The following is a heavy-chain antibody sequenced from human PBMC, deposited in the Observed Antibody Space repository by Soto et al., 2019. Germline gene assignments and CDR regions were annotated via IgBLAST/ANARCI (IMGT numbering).Heavy chain of an antibody. CDR1: GGSFSNYI. Sequence: QVNLVQSGAEVKKPGSSVKVSCKASGGSFSNYIFAWVRQAPGQGLEWMGGTIPMFATAQYAQKLQGRVTITADESTSTVYMDLTSLTSDDTAVYYCARGLFGQQWLVGFDTWGQGTLGTVSS. V-gene: IGHV1-69*01. J-gene: IGHJ4*02. CDR3: ARGLFGQQWLVGFDT. D-gene: IGHD6-19*01. CDR2: TIPMFATA.